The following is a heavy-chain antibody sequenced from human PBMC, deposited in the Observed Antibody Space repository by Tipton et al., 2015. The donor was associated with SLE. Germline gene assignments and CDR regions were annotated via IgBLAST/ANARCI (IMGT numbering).Heavy chain of an antibody. CDR2: IYHSGST. V-gene: IGHV4-38-2*02. D-gene: IGHD6-19*01. CDR1: GYSISSGYY. CDR3: ARALSSGWYYY. Sequence: LSLTCTVSGYSISSGYYWGWIRQPPGKGLEWIGSIYHSGSTYYNPSLKSRVTISVDTSKNQFSLKLSSVTAADTAVYYCARALSSGWYYYWGQGTLVTVSS. J-gene: IGHJ4*02.